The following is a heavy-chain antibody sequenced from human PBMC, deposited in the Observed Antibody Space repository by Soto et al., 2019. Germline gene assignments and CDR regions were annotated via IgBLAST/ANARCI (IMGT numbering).Heavy chain of an antibody. V-gene: IGHV3-15*02. CDR3: TTWRREKSCTSVSCYGDGAY. Sequence: EVPLVESGGALVKPGESLTLSCAASGFTSTGAGLTGVRRAPGRGWGGFGRIKSWTDGGRVDTAAPVKGRFTISRDDSKNTFYLQMNSLKSEDTAVYYCTTWRREKSCTSVSCYGDGAYWGQGTLVTVSS. CDR1: GFTSTGAG. J-gene: IGHJ4*02. D-gene: IGHD2-2*01. CDR2: IKSWTDGGRV.